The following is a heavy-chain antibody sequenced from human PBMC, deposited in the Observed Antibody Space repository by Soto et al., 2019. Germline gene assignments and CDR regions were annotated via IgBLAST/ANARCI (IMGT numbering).Heavy chain of an antibody. CDR2: IIPIFGTA. CDR3: ARGQGLRWTYYFDY. J-gene: IGHJ4*02. V-gene: IGHV1-69*13. D-gene: IGHD4-17*01. Sequence: SVKVSRKGSGGTFSSYSISWVRQAPGQGLEWMGGIIPIFGTANYAQKFQGRVTITADESTSTAYMELSSLRSEDTAVYYCARGQGLRWTYYFDYWGQGTLVTVSS. CDR1: GGTFSSYS.